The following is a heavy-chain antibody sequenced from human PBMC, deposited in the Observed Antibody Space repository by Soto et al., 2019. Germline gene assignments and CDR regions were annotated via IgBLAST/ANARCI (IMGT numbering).Heavy chain of an antibody. Sequence: QLVQSGAEVKKPGSSVKVSCKASGGDFLSYTISWVRQAPGQGPEWIGTIIPILDVAKNAQKFQGRVAITADKATSTVYMELRSLRSDDTAVYYCAQMWFGELWHGMDVWGQGTTITVSS. CDR2: IIPILDVA. D-gene: IGHD3-10*01. V-gene: IGHV1-69*02. CDR3: AQMWFGELWHGMDV. J-gene: IGHJ6*02. CDR1: GGDFLSYT.